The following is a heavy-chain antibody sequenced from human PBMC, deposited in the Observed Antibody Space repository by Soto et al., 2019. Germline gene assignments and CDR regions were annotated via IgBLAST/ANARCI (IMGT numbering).Heavy chain of an antibody. CDR2: IWYDGSNK. D-gene: IGHD4-17*01. J-gene: IGHJ4*02. CDR1: GFTFSSYG. Sequence: LRLSCAASGFTFSSYGMHWVRQAPGKGLEWVAVIWYDGSNKYSADSVKGRFTISRDNSMNTLYLQMNSLRAEDTAVYYCARGVDYGDYAVDYWGQGTLVTVSS. V-gene: IGHV3-33*01. CDR3: ARGVDYGDYAVDY.